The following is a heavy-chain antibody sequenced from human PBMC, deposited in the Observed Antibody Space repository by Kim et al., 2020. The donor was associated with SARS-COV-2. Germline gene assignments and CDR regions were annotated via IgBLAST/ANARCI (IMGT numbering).Heavy chain of an antibody. J-gene: IGHJ5*02. CDR2: IDPSDSYT. CDR3: ARPAFCSGGSCYSDNWFDP. V-gene: IGHV5-10-1*01. CDR1: GYSFTSYW. Sequence: GESLKISCKGSGYSFTSYWISWVRQMPGKGLEWMGRIDPSDSYTNYSPSFQGHVTISADKSISTAYLQWSSLKASDTAMYYCARPAFCSGGSCYSDNWFDPWGQGTLVTVSS. D-gene: IGHD2-15*01.